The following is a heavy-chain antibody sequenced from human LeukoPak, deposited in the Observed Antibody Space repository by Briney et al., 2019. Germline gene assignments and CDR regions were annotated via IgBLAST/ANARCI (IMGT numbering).Heavy chain of an antibody. CDR2: INHSGST. J-gene: IGHJ6*02. V-gene: IGHV4-34*01. D-gene: IGHD6-19*01. Sequence: SETLSLTYAVYGGSFSGYYWSWIRQPPGKGLEWIGEINHSGSTNYNPSLKSRVTISVDTSKNQFSLKLSSVTAADTAVYYCAASYSSGWYHYYYYYGMDVWGQGTTVTVSS. CDR3: AASYSSGWYHYYYYYGMDV. CDR1: GGSFSGYY.